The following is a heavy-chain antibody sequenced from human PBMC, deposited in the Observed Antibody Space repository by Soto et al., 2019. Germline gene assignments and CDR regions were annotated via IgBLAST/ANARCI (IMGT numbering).Heavy chain of an antibody. CDR1: GYTFTSYA. Sequence: ASVKVSCKASGYTFTSYAITWVRQAPGQGLEWMGWISDYNGNTKYAQKLQGRVTMTTDTSTSTAYMELRSLRSDDTAVYYCARLYYYDTSGWGPHDHWGQGTLVPVSS. J-gene: IGHJ4*02. CDR3: ARLYYYDTSGWGPHDH. CDR2: ISDYNGNT. D-gene: IGHD3-22*01. V-gene: IGHV1-18*01.